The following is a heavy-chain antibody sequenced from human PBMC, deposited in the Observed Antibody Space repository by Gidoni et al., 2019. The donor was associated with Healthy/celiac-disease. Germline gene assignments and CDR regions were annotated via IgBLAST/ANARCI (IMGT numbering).Heavy chain of an antibody. D-gene: IGHD4-4*01. V-gene: IGHV3-23*04. CDR3: AKDTVEDYSNGQFGYYGMDV. J-gene: IGHJ6*02. Sequence: EVQLVESGGGLVQPGGSLRLSCAASGFTFSSYAMSWVRQAPGKGLEWVSAISGSGGSTYYADSVKGRFTISRDNSKNTLYLQMNSLRAEDTAVYYCAKDTVEDYSNGQFGYYGMDVWGQGTTVTVSS. CDR2: ISGSGGST. CDR1: GFTFSSYA.